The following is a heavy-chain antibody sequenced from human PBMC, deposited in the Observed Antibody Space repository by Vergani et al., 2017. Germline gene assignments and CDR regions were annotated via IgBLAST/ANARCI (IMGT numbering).Heavy chain of an antibody. CDR1: GFTFSSYG. V-gene: IGHV3-30*18. CDR3: AKVATGTTRYYYYYYMDV. D-gene: IGHD1-1*01. CDR2: ISYDGSNK. Sequence: QVQLVESGGGVVQPGRSQRLSCAASGFTFSSYGMHWVRQAPGKGLEWVAVISYDGSNKYYADSVKGRFTISRDNSKNTLYLQMNSLRAEDTAVYYCAKVATGTTRYYYYYYMDVWGKGTTVTVSS. J-gene: IGHJ6*03.